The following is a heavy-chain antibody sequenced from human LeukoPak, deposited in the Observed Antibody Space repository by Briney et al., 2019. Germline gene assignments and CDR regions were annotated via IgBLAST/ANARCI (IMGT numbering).Heavy chain of an antibody. CDR3: AREREGLHCGGDCYILNS. CDR2: INPNSGGT. D-gene: IGHD2-21*02. J-gene: IGHJ5*02. CDR1: GYTFTGYY. Sequence: GASVKVSCKASGYTFTGYYMHWVRQAPGQGLEWMGWINPNSGGTNYAQKFQGRVTMTRDTSISTAYMELSRLRSDDTAVYYCAREREGLHCGGDCYILNSWGQGTLVTVSS. V-gene: IGHV1-2*02.